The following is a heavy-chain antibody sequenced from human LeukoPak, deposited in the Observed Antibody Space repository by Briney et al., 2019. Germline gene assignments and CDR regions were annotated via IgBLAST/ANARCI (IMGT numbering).Heavy chain of an antibody. CDR1: GFTFSSYG. CDR3: AKGAWVPLNY. J-gene: IGHJ4*02. Sequence: GGSLRLSCAASGFTFSSYGMHWVRQAPGKGLEWVAVISYDGSNKYYADSVKGRFTISRDNSKNTLYLQMNSLRAEDTAVYYCAKGAWVPLNYWGQGTLVTVSS. D-gene: IGHD7-27*01. V-gene: IGHV3-30*18. CDR2: ISYDGSNK.